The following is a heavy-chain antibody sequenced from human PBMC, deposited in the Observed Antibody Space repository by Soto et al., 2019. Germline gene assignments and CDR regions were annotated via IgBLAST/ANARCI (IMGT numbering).Heavy chain of an antibody. Sequence: GGSLRLSCAASGFTFSSYWMSWVRQAPGKGLEWVANIKQDGSEKYYVDSVKGRFTISRDNVKNSLYLQMNSLRAEDTAAYYCARDSTSVLRYFDWSLPDDAFDIWGQGTMVTVSS. D-gene: IGHD3-9*01. V-gene: IGHV3-7*01. CDR2: IKQDGSEK. J-gene: IGHJ3*02. CDR1: GFTFSSYW. CDR3: ARDSTSVLRYFDWSLPDDAFDI.